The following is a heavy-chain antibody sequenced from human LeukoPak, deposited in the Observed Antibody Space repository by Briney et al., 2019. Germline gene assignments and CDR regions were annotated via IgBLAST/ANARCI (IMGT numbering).Heavy chain of an antibody. D-gene: IGHD2-21*01. CDR3: ARAPDWANWFDP. CDR1: GFTFSDYY. V-gene: IGHV3-11*01. CDR2: ISSSGSTI. Sequence: PGGSLRLSCAASGFTFSDYYMSWIRQAPGEGLEWVSYISSSGSTIYYADSVKGRFTISRDNAKNSLYLQMNSLRAEDTAVYYCARAPDWANWFDPWGQGTLVTVSS. J-gene: IGHJ5*02.